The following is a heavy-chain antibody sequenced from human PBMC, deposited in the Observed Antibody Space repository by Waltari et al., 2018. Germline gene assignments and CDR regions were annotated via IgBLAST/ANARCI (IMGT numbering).Heavy chain of an antibody. CDR3: ARDVKLGA. J-gene: IGHJ5*02. D-gene: IGHD6-6*01. V-gene: IGHV3-53*01. Sequence: EVQLVESGGGLIQPGGSLRLSCAASGFTVSSNYMSWVRQAPGKGLEWVSVIFSGGSTYDADSVKGRLTISRDNSKNTQYRQMNSLRAEDTDVYDCARDVKLGAWGQGTLVTVSS. CDR1: GFTVSSNY. CDR2: IFSGGST.